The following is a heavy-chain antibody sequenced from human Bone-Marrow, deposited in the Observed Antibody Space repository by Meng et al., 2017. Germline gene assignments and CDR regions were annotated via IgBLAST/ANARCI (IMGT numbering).Heavy chain of an antibody. CDR1: GFIFSNSW. V-gene: IGHV3-7*01. CDR3: ASAPPASRWYWFDF. CDR2: INQQGSEI. Sequence: ESRKISGVASGFIFSNSWMTWVRQAPGKGLEWVANINQQGSEIYYVDSVKGRFTISRDTAKNSLYLQMDSLRAEDTALYYCASAPPASRWYWFDFWGQGSLVTVSS. D-gene: IGHD6-19*01. J-gene: IGHJ4*02.